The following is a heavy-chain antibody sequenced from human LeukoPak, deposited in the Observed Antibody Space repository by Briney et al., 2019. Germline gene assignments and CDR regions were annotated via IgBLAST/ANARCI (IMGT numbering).Heavy chain of an antibody. CDR2: ISSFSSYI. CDR1: EFTFSSYN. Sequence: GGSLRLSCAASEFTFSSYNMNWVRQAPGKGLEWVSSISSFSSYIYYADSVKGRFTISRDNSKNTLYLQMNSLRAEDTAVYYCAKVRLGGSGSLDYWGQGTLVTVSS. D-gene: IGHD3-10*01. V-gene: IGHV3-21*04. CDR3: AKVRLGGSGSLDY. J-gene: IGHJ4*02.